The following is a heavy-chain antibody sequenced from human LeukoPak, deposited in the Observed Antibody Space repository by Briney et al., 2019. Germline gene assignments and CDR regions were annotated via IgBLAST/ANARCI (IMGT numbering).Heavy chain of an antibody. D-gene: IGHD7-27*01. Sequence: PSETLSLTCTVSGYSISSGYYWGWIRQPPGKGLEWIGSIYHSGSTYYNPSLKSRVTISVDKSKNQFSLKRTSVTAADTAVYYCVRHAALGPFDYWGQGTLVTVSS. CDR1: GYSISSGYY. CDR3: VRHAALGPFDY. CDR2: IYHSGST. J-gene: IGHJ4*02. V-gene: IGHV4-38-2*02.